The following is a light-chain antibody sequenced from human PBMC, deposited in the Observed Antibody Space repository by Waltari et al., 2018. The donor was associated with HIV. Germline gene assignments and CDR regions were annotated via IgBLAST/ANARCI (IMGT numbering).Light chain of an antibody. V-gene: IGLV6-57*03. CDR2: EDN. Sequence: NFMLTQPHSVSESPGKPVTISCTRSSGSIADNYVQWYQQRPGSAPTTVIYEDNQRPSGVPDRFSGSIDSSSNSASLTISGLKTEDEADYYCQSYDSSNQVFGGGTQLTVL. CDR1: SGSIADNY. CDR3: QSYDSSNQV. J-gene: IGLJ3*02.